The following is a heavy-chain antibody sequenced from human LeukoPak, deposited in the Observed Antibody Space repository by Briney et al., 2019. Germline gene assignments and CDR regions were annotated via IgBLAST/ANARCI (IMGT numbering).Heavy chain of an antibody. Sequence: GGSLRLSCAASGFTFSGSALHWVRQASGKGLEWVGRIRSTANGYATAYAASVKGRFTISRDDSKNTAYLQMDSLKTEDTAVYYCARDAAMEYFDYWGQGTLVTVSS. V-gene: IGHV3-73*01. CDR3: ARDAAMEYFDY. D-gene: IGHD5-18*01. J-gene: IGHJ4*02. CDR1: GFTFSGSA. CDR2: IRSTANGYAT.